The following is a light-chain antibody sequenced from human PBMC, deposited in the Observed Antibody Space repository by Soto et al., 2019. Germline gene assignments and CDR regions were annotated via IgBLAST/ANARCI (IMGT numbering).Light chain of an antibody. CDR2: GSD. J-gene: IGLJ1*01. Sequence: QSALTQPPSVPGAPGQTVTISCTGSGSNIGAGYGVQWYQQLPGTVPRLLIYGSDDRPSGVPDRFSASVSGNSASLAITGLQTEDEAVYYCQSYDSNLSEVFGPGTKVTVL. V-gene: IGLV1-40*01. CDR3: QSYDSNLSEV. CDR1: GSNIGAGYG.